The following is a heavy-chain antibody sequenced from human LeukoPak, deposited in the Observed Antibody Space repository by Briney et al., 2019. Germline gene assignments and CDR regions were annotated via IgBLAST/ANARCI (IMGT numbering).Heavy chain of an antibody. J-gene: IGHJ4*02. V-gene: IGHV4-34*01. CDR1: GGSFSGYY. CDR3: ARAIAAPVFFDY. CDR2: INHSGST. D-gene: IGHD6-13*01. Sequence: SETLSLTCAVYGGSFSGYYWSWIRQPPGKGLEWIGEINHSGSTDYNPSLKSRVTISVDTSKNQFSLKLSSVTAADTAVYYCARAIAAPVFFDYWGQGTLVTVSS.